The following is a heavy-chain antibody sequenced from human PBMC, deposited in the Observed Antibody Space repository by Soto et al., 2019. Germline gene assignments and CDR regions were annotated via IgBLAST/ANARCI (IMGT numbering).Heavy chain of an antibody. J-gene: IGHJ6*02. V-gene: IGHV1-69*12. CDR2: IIPIFGTA. CDR3: ARGPTNPLIAAADDYYYGMDV. Sequence: QVQLVQSGAEVKQPGSSVKVSCKASGGTFSSYAISWVRQAPGQGLEWMGGIIPIFGTANYAQKFQGRVTITADESTSTAYMELSSLRSEDTAVYYCARGPTNPLIAAADDYYYGMDVWGQGTTVTVSS. CDR1: GGTFSSYA. D-gene: IGHD6-13*01.